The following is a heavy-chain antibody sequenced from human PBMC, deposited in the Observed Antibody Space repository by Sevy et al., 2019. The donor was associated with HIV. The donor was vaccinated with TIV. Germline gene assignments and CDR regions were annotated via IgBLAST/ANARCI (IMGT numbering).Heavy chain of an antibody. J-gene: IGHJ6*02. CDR1: GFTFSSYE. V-gene: IGHV3-48*03. D-gene: IGHD3-10*01. Sequence: GGCLRLSCAASGFTFSSYEMNWVRQAPGKGLEWVSYISSSGSTIYYADSVKGRFTISRDNAKNSLYLQMNSLRAEDTAVYYCARAGEVLWFGELLSVGGYGMDVWGQGTTVTVSS. CDR3: ARAGEVLWFGELLSVGGYGMDV. CDR2: ISSSGSTI.